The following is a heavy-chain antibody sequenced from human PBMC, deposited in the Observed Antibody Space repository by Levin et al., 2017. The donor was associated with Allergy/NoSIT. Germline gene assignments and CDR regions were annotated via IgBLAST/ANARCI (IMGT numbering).Heavy chain of an antibody. Sequence: GESLKISCAASGFTFDDYTMHWVRQAPGKGLEWVSLISWDGGSTYYADSVKGRFTISRDNSKNSLYLQMNSLRTEDTALYYCAKDIVESGYYGMDVWGQGTTVTVSS. CDR1: GFTFDDYT. V-gene: IGHV3-43*01. J-gene: IGHJ6*02. CDR3: AKDIVESGYYGMDV. D-gene: IGHD2-21*01. CDR2: ISWDGGST.